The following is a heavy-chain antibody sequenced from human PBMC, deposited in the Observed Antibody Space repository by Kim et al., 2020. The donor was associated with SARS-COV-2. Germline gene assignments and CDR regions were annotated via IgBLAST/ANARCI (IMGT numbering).Heavy chain of an antibody. CDR3: AKDHRYDSSGHANGAFYYFDY. D-gene: IGHD3-22*01. Sequence: FTISRDNSKTTLYLQMNSLRAEDTAVYYCAKDHRYDSSGHANGAFYYFDYWGQGTLVTVSS. J-gene: IGHJ4*02. V-gene: IGHV3-30*02.